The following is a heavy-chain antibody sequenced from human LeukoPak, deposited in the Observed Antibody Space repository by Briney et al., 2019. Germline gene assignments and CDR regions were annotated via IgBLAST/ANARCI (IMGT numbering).Heavy chain of an antibody. CDR1: GGSFSGYY. CDR3: ARLVIRYFDWSTRGGWFDP. J-gene: IGHJ5*02. V-gene: IGHV4-34*01. CDR2: INHSGST. Sequence: PSETLSLTCAVYGGSFSGYYWSWIRQPPGKGLEWIGEINHSGSTNYNPSLKSRVTISVDTSKNQFSLKLSSATAADTAVYYCARLVIRYFDWSTRGGWFDPWGQGTLVTVSS. D-gene: IGHD3-9*01.